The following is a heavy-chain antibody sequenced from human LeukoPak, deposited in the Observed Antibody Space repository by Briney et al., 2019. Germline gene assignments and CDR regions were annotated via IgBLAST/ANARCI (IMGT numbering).Heavy chain of an antibody. Sequence: ASQTLSLTCTVSGGSISSGDYYWSWIRQPPGKGLEWIGYIYYSGSTYYNPSLKSRVTISVDTSKNQFSLKLSSVTAADTAVYYCARVGYDFWSGYFDNWGQGTLVTVSS. CDR3: ARVGYDFWSGYFDN. CDR2: IYYSGST. J-gene: IGHJ4*02. D-gene: IGHD3-3*01. CDR1: GGSISSGDYY. V-gene: IGHV4-30-4*01.